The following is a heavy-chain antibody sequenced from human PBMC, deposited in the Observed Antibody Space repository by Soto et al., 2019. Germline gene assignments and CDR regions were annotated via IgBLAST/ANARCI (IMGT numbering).Heavy chain of an antibody. D-gene: IGHD3-10*01. CDR2: ISAYNGNT. V-gene: IGHV1-18*01. CDR1: GYTFTSYG. Sequence: GASVKVSCKASGYTFTSYGISWVRQAPGQGLEWMGWISAYNGNTNYAQKLQGRVTMTTDTSTSTAYMELRSLRSDDTAVYYCASDLPQGPRGYFQHWGQGTLVTVSS. CDR3: ASDLPQGPRGYFQH. J-gene: IGHJ1*01.